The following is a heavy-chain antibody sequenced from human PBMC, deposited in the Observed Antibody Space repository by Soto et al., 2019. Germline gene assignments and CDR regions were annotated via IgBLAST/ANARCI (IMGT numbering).Heavy chain of an antibody. D-gene: IGHD2-15*01. V-gene: IGHV3-74*01. CDR2: IDPYDTGI. CDR1: GFAFSSEW. CDR3: ASDTFGARDS. J-gene: IGHJ4*02. Sequence: GGSLRLSCAASGFAFSSEWMHWVRQAPGRGLVWVSRIDPYDTGITYADSVKGRFTISRDNAKNTLYLQMNSLRAEDTAVYYCASDTFGARDSWGQGTLVTVSS.